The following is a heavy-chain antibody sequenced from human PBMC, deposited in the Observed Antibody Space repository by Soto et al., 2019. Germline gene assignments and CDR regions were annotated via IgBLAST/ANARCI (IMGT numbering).Heavy chain of an antibody. D-gene: IGHD2-8*01. J-gene: IGHJ4*02. CDR1: GFTFSSYE. CDR3: ARDVSVYAHHNYFDY. CDR2: ISSSGSTI. Sequence: GGSLRRSCAASGFTFSSYEMNWVRQAPGKGLEWVSYISSSGSTIYYADSVKGRFTISRDNAKNSLYLQMNSLRAEDTAVYYCARDVSVYAHHNYFDYWGQGTLVTVSS. V-gene: IGHV3-48*03.